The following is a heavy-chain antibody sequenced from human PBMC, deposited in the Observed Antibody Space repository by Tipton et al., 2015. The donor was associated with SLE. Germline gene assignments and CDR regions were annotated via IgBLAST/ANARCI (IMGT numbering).Heavy chain of an antibody. J-gene: IGHJ5*02. CDR2: IYYSGST. CDR3: ARNPTSYCSGGSCYSPWFDP. Sequence: TLSRTCTVSGGSINNYYWSWIRQPPGKGLEWIGYIYYSGSTNYNPSLKSRVTISVDTSKNQFSLKLSSVTAADTAVYYCARNPTSYCSGGSCYSPWFDPWGQGTLVTVSS. D-gene: IGHD2-15*01. CDR1: GGSINNYY. V-gene: IGHV4-59*12.